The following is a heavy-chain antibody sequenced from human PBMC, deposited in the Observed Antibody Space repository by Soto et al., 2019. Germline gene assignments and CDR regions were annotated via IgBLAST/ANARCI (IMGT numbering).Heavy chain of an antibody. V-gene: IGHV3-23*01. CDR1: GFTFSNYA. Sequence: EVQLLESGGGLVQPGGSLRLSCAASGFTFSNYAMSWVRQAPGKGLEWVSSFSGGGSRTYYADSVKGRFTISRDNSKNTLYLQMNSLRAEDTAVYYCAKVRDGYNFDYWGQGPLVTVSS. CDR3: AKVRDGYNFDY. CDR2: FSGGGSRT. J-gene: IGHJ4*02. D-gene: IGHD5-18*01.